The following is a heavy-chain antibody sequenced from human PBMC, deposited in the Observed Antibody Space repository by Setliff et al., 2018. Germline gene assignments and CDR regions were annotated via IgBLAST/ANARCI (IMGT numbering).Heavy chain of an antibody. D-gene: IGHD6-25*01. Sequence: GESLKISCAASGFTFSSYSMHWVRQTPGKGLEWVSSISPDSYYIYYADSIKGRFTISRDNAKSSLYLQMNSLRAVDTAVFYCARSPANGGHVAFDIWGQGTMVTVSS. CDR3: ARSPANGGHVAFDI. CDR1: GFTFSSYS. CDR2: ISPDSYYI. V-gene: IGHV3-21*03. J-gene: IGHJ3*02.